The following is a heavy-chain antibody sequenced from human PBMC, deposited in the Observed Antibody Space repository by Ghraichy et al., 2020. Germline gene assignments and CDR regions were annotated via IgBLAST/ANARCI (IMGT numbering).Heavy chain of an antibody. CDR3: ARGRPGSYGMDV. Sequence: GGSLRLSCAAPGFTFSSYWMHWVRQAPGKGLVWVSRINSDGSSTSYADSVKGRFTISRDNAKNTLDLQMNSLRSEDTAVYYCARGRPGSYGMDVWGQGTTVTVSS. CDR1: GFTFSSYW. V-gene: IGHV3-74*01. CDR2: INSDGSST. J-gene: IGHJ6*02.